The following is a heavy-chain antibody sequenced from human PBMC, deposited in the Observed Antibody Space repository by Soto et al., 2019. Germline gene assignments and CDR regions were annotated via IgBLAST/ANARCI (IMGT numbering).Heavy chain of an antibody. CDR1: GTSVSNYY. J-gene: IGHJ4*02. V-gene: IGHV4-4*07. D-gene: IGHD5-18*01. Sequence: SETLSLTCSVSGTSVSNYYWSLIRQPAGKGLEHIGRIYTSGSTSYNPSLKSRVTMSMDTSQTQIYLNLTSVTAADTAVYYCARGGIQLSYAFDYWGQGILVTVSS. CDR3: ARGGIQLSYAFDY. CDR2: IYTSGST.